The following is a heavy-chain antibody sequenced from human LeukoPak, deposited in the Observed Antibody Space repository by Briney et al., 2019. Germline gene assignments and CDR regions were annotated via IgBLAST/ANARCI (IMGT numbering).Heavy chain of an antibody. V-gene: IGHV3-9*01. CDR2: VSWNRDII. CDR1: GFIFHDFA. Sequence: GRSLRLSCAASGFIFHDFAMHWVRQAPGKGLEWVSSVSWNRDIINYADSVRGRFTVSRDNDQNSLYIEMNNLRPDDTALYYCVKSGGYFYMDAWGKGTTVIVSS. J-gene: IGHJ6*03. CDR3: VKSGGYFYMDA. D-gene: IGHD2-15*01.